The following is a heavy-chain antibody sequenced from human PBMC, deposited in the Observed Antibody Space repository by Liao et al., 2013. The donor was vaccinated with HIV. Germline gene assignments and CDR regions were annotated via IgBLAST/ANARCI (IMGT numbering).Heavy chain of an antibody. J-gene: IGHJ4*02. CDR1: GGSISSGSYS. CDR2: IYTSGST. Sequence: QVQLQESGPGLVKPSQTLSLTCTVSGGSISSGSYSWSWIRQPAGKGLEWIGRIYTSGSTNYNPSLKSRVTISVDTSKNQFSLKLSSVTAADTAVYYCARRYDFWSGYGYFDYWGQGTLVTVSS. D-gene: IGHD3-3*01. CDR3: ARRYDFWSGYGYFDY. V-gene: IGHV4-61*02.